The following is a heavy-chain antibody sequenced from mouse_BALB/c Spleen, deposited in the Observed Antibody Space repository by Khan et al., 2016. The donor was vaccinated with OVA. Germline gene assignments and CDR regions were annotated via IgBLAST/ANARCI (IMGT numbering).Heavy chain of an antibody. CDR3: ARGGYSSFAY. V-gene: IGHV1-5*01. D-gene: IGHD1-3*01. CDR2: IYPGNSDT. Sequence: VQLQQSGTVLARPGASVKMSCKASGYSFTSYLIHWVKQRPGQGLEWIGDIYPGNSDTTYNQKFKDKATLTAGTSANTAYMELSSLTNEDSAVYYSARGGYSSFAYWGQGTLVTVSA. CDR1: GYSFTSYL. J-gene: IGHJ3*01.